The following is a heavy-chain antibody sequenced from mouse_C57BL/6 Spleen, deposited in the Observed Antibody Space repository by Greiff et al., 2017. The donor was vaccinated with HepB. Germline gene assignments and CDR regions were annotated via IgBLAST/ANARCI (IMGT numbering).Heavy chain of an antibody. CDR3: ARIVITTVVAGDY. CDR2: IHPNSGST. D-gene: IGHD1-1*01. Sequence: QVQLQQSGAELVKPGASVKLSCKASGYTFTSYWMHWVKQRPGQGLEWIGMIHPNSGSTNYNEKFKSKATLTVDKSSSTAYMQLSSLTSEDSAVYYCARIVITTVVAGDYWGQGTTLTVSS. J-gene: IGHJ2*01. V-gene: IGHV1-64*01. CDR1: GYTFTSYW.